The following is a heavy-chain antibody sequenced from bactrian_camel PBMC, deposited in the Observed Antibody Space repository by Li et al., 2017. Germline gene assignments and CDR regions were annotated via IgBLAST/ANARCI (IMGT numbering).Heavy chain of an antibody. D-gene: IGHD5*01. CDR3: ASAIRGGGCSLQRLLDYDG. CDR1: EDTYRDYC. CDR2: IDSDGYT. Sequence: VQLVESGGGSVQAGGSLRLSCAASEDTYRDYCMGWFRQAPGKDREGVAGIDSDGYTSYANSVKGRFTISRDNAKNTLYLQMNSLKPEDTAMYYCASAIRGGGCSLQRLLDYDGRGQGTQVTVS. J-gene: IGHJ4*01. V-gene: IGHV3S55*01.